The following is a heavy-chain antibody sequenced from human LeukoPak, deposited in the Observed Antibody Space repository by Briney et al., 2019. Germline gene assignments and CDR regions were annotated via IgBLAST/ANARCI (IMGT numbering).Heavy chain of an antibody. D-gene: IGHD3-22*01. CDR1: GFTFSSYA. J-gene: IGHJ6*02. CDR3: PRALNHYDSSGYFLSRPRAYGMDV. Sequence: GRSLRLSCAASGFTFSSYAMHWVRQAPGKGLEWVAVISYDGSNKYYADSVKGRFTISRDNSKNTLYLQMNSLQADATAVYYCPRALNHYDSSGYFLSRPRAYGMDVWGQGPTLPVPS. V-gene: IGHV3-30-3*01. CDR2: ISYDGSNK.